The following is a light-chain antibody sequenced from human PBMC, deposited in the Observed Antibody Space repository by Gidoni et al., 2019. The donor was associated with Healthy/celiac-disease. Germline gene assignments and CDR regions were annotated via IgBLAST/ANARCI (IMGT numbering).Light chain of an antibody. CDR1: QSVLYSSNNKNY. Sequence: DIVMTEYPDSLTVSLGDRATINCKSSQSVLYSSNNKNYLAWYKQKPGQPPKLLIYWASTRESGVPDRFSDNGSGTDFTLTISYLQAEDVAVYYCQQNCSTPFTFGPGTKVDIK. J-gene: IGKJ3*01. V-gene: IGKV4-1*01. CDR2: WAS. CDR3: QQNCSTPFT.